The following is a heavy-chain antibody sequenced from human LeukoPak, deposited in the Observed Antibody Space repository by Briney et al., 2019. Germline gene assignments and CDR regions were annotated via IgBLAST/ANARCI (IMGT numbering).Heavy chain of an antibody. V-gene: IGHV3-30*02. D-gene: IGHD6-13*01. CDR2: IRYDGNNK. J-gene: IGHJ5*02. CDR3: AKESSSWSLRGTYNWFDP. Sequence: GGSLRLSCAASGFIFSTYGMHWVRQAPGKGLEWVAFIRYDGNNKYYADSVKGRFTISRDNSKNTLYLQMNSLRAEDTAVYYCAKESSSWSLRGTYNWFDPWGQGTLVTVSS. CDR1: GFIFSTYG.